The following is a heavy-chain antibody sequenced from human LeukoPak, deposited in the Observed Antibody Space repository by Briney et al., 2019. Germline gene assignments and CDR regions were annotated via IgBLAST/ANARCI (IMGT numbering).Heavy chain of an antibody. V-gene: IGHV3-48*02. Sequence: GGSLRLSCAVSGFTLSSYSMNWVRQAPGKGLEWVSYISSSSNTIYYADSVKGRFTIPRDNTKNSLYLQMNSLRDEDTAVYYCSRVDYWGQGTLVTVSS. J-gene: IGHJ4*02. CDR2: ISSSSNTI. CDR1: GFTLSSYS. CDR3: SRVDY.